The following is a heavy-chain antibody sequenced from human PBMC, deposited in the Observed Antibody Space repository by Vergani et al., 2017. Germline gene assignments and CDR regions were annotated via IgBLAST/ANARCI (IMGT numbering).Heavy chain of an antibody. CDR2: ISGRGGST. Sequence: EVQLLESGGGLVQPGGSLRLSCAASGFTFSSYAMSWVRQAPGKGLEWVSAISGRGGSTYDADSVKGRFTISRDNSKNTLYLQMNSLRAEDTAVYYCAKDLSLSMFYVVTPFDYWGQGTLVTVSS. V-gene: IGHV3-23*01. D-gene: IGHD2/OR15-2a*01. CDR1: GFTFSSYA. J-gene: IGHJ4*02. CDR3: AKDLSLSMFYVVTPFDY.